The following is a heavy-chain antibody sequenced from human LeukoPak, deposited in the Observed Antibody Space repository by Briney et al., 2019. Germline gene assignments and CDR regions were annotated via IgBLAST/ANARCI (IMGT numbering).Heavy chain of an antibody. CDR1: GFTFSSYA. Sequence: QPGGSLRLSCEASGFTFSSYATTWVRQVPGKGLEWVSSMIISGGSTYYADSVKGRFTISRDNSKNTLYLQMNSLRVEDTALYYCARETKIDYWGQGALVTVSS. D-gene: IGHD1-7*01. V-gene: IGHV3-23*01. CDR3: ARETKIDY. J-gene: IGHJ4*02. CDR2: MIISGGST.